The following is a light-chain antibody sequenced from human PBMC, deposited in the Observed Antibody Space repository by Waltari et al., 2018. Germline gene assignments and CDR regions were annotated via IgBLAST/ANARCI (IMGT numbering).Light chain of an antibody. V-gene: IGLV6-57*01. CDR1: SGSIASDY. Sequence: NFMLTQPHSVSESPAKTVTIPCTRSSGSIASDYVQRYQQRPGSSPTTGNYEANQRPSGVPDRFSGSIDSSSNSASLTISGLKTEDEADFYCQSYDSSNRDVVFGGGTKLTVL. J-gene: IGLJ2*01. CDR2: EAN. CDR3: QSYDSSNRDVV.